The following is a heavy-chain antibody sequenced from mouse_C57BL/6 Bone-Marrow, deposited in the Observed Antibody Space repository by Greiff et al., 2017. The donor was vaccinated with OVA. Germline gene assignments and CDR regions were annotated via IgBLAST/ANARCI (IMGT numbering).Heavy chain of an antibody. V-gene: IGHV2-5*01. CDR1: GFSLTSYG. CDR3: AKNSGASNFSFDY. D-gene: IGHD4-1*01. CDR2: IWRGGST. Sequence: VQLQQSGPGLVQPSQSLSITCTVSGFSLTSYGVHWVRQSPGKGLEWLGVIWRGGSTDYNAAFMSRLSITKDNSKSQVFFKMNSLQADDTAIYYCAKNSGASNFSFDYWGQGTTLTVSS. J-gene: IGHJ2*01.